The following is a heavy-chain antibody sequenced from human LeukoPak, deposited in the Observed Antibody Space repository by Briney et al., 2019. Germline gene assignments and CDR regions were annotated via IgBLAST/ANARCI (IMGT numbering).Heavy chain of an antibody. Sequence: GGSLRLSCAASGFTFSSYAMHWVRQAPGKGLEWVAVISYDGSNKYYADSVKGRFTISRDNSKNTLYLQMNSLRAEGTAVYYCARGGGNAVAGEVDYWGQGTLVTVSS. CDR2: ISYDGSNK. V-gene: IGHV3-30*04. D-gene: IGHD6-19*01. CDR1: GFTFSSYA. J-gene: IGHJ4*02. CDR3: ARGGGNAVAGEVDY.